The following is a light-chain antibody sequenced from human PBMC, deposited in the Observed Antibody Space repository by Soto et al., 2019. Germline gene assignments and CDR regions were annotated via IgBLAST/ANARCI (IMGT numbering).Light chain of an antibody. Sequence: TQSPATLPLSPGERATLSCRASQSVGTYLAWYQQKPGQPPRLLIYEASKRATGIPARFSGSGSGTDFTLTISSLEPEDFAVYYCQQRSNWPPFTFGGGTKVDIK. J-gene: IGKJ4*01. V-gene: IGKV3-11*01. CDR2: EAS. CDR1: QSVGTY. CDR3: QQRSNWPPFT.